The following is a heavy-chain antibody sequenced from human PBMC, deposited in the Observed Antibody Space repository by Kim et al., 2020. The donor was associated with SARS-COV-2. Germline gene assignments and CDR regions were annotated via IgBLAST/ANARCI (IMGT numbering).Heavy chain of an antibody. J-gene: IGHJ5*02. CDR3: AKQEYTVMVRGVLTSFDP. CDR1: GGSIRSYF. Sequence: SETLSLTCSVSGGSIRSYFWSWIRQAPGKGLEWIGYIYYTGSTSYNPSLKSRVTMSVDTSKNQFSLQLQSVTAADTAVYYCAKQEYTVMVRGVLTSFDPWGQGTLITVSS. D-gene: IGHD3-10*01. V-gene: IGHV4-59*08. CDR2: IYYTGST.